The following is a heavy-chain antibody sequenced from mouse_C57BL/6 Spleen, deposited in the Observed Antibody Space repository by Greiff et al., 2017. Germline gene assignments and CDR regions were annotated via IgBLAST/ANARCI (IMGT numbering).Heavy chain of an antibody. CDR1: GFTFSSYG. CDR2: ISSGGSYT. CDR3: ARQDYSNYGGAWFAY. J-gene: IGHJ3*01. V-gene: IGHV5-6*01. D-gene: IGHD2-5*01. Sequence: EVKVVESGGDLVKPGGSLKLSCAASGFTFSSYGMSWVRQTPDKRLEWVATISSGGSYTYYPDSVKGRFTISRDNAKNTLYLQMSSLKSEDTAMYYCARQDYSNYGGAWFAYWGQGTLVTVSA.